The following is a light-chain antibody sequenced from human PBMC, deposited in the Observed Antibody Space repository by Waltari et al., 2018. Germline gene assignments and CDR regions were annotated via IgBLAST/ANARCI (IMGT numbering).Light chain of an antibody. CDR2: KAS. Sequence: DVQMTQSPSSLSASVGAPVAITCLASQSISNYLAWYQQKPGEAHILLIYKASILKRGVPSRFSGSGSGTQFTLTISSLQPGDFETYYCQQYNTYSSFGQGTKLEIK. CDR1: QSISNY. CDR3: QQYNTYSS. V-gene: IGKV1-5*03. J-gene: IGKJ2*01.